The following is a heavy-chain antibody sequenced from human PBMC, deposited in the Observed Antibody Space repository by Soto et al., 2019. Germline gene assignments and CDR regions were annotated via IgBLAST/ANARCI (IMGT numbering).Heavy chain of an antibody. CDR1: GYTFTSYA. CDR3: ARVDIVATIIDC. Sequence: EASVKVSCKASGYTFTSYAMHWVRQAPGQRLEWMGWINAGNGNTKYSQKFQGRVTITRDTSASTAYMELSSLRSEDTAVYYCARVDIVATIIDCWGQGTLVTVSS. V-gene: IGHV1-3*01. J-gene: IGHJ4*02. D-gene: IGHD5-12*01. CDR2: INAGNGNT.